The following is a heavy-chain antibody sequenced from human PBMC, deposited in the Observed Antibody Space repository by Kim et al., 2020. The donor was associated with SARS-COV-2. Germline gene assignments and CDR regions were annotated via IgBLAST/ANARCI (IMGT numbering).Heavy chain of an antibody. V-gene: IGHV3-33*01. Sequence: GGSLRLSCAASGFTFSSYGMHWVRQAPGKGLEWVAVIWYDGSNKYYADSVKGRFTISRDNSKNTLYLQMNSLRAEDTAVYYCARDLVGRDGYNFGYWGQGTLVTVSS. CDR1: GFTFSSYG. J-gene: IGHJ4*02. CDR3: ARDLVGRDGYNFGY. CDR2: IWYDGSNK. D-gene: IGHD5-12*01.